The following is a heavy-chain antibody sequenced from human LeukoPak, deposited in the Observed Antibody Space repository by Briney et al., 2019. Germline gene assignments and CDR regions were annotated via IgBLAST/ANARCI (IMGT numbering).Heavy chain of an antibody. D-gene: IGHD1-1*01. Sequence: PSETLSLTCAAYGGSFSGYYWSWIRQPPGKGLEWIGEINHSGSTNYNPSLKSRVTISVDTSKNQFSLKLSSVTAADTAVYYCATRAGTTMYYFDYWGQGTLVTVSS. CDR3: ATRAGTTMYYFDY. J-gene: IGHJ4*02. CDR2: INHSGST. V-gene: IGHV4-34*01. CDR1: GGSFSGYY.